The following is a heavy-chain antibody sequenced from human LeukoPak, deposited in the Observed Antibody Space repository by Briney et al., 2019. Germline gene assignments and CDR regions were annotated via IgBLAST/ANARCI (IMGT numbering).Heavy chain of an antibody. D-gene: IGHD7-27*01. V-gene: IGHV4-34*01. CDR1: GGSFSGYY. Sequence: PSETLSLTCAVYGGSFSGYYWSWIRQPPGKGLEWIGEINHSGSTNYNPSLKSRVTISVDTSKNQFSLKLSSVTAADTAAYYCARVGLGIEADYFDYWGQGTLVTVSS. CDR2: INHSGST. J-gene: IGHJ4*02. CDR3: ARVGLGIEADYFDY.